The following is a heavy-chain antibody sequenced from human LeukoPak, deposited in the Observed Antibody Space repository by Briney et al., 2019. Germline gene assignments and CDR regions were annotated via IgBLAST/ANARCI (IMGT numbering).Heavy chain of an antibody. D-gene: IGHD5-18*01. CDR3: ASDNSGYSYGFDY. V-gene: IGHV1-2*04. CDR1: GYTFTGYY. J-gene: IGHJ4*02. Sequence: ASVKVSCKASGYTFTGYYMHWVRQAPGHGLEWMGWINPNSGGTNYAQKFQGWVTMTRDTSISTAYMELSRLRSDDTAVYYCASDNSGYSYGFDYWGQGTLVTVSS. CDR2: INPNSGGT.